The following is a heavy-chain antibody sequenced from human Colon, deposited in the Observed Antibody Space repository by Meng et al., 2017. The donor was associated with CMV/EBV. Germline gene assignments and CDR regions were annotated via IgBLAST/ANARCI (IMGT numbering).Heavy chain of an antibody. CDR1: GFTFTRHW. D-gene: IGHD5-12*01. J-gene: IGHJ4*02. CDR2: IKEDGSTK. V-gene: IGHV3-7*01. Sequence: GESLKISCVASGFTFTRHWMIWVRQPPGKGLEWVANIKEDGSTKLYVDSVKGRFTISRDNSKNSLFLQMNSLRAEDTAVYYCARGPDIGAFWGQGTLVTVSS. CDR3: ARGPDIGAF.